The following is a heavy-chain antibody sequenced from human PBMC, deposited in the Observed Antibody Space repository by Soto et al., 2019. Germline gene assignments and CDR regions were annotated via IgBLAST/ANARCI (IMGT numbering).Heavy chain of an antibody. V-gene: IGHV4-59*01. CDR2: IYYSGST. D-gene: IGHD2-21*02. CDR1: GGSISSYY. Sequence: QVQLQESGPGLVKPSETLSLTCTVSGGSISSYYWSWIRQPPGKGLEWIGYIYYSGSTNYNPSPKSRVPISVDTSKNQFSLKLSSVTAADTAVYYCARGGTVTAIDWYFDLWGRGTLVTVSS. J-gene: IGHJ2*01. CDR3: ARGGTVTAIDWYFDL.